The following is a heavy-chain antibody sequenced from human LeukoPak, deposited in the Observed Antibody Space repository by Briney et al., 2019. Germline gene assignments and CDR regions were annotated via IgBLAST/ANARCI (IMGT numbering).Heavy chain of an antibody. V-gene: IGHV4-38-2*01. Sequence: SETLSLTCAVSGYSISSGYYWGWIRQPPGKGLEWIGGIYHSRSTYYNPSLRSRVTISVDTSKNQFSLKLTFVTAADTAVYYCVRPRQWLVEIDYWGQGALVTVSS. CDR3: VRPRQWLVEIDY. D-gene: IGHD6-19*01. CDR2: IYHSRST. J-gene: IGHJ4*02. CDR1: GYSISSGYY.